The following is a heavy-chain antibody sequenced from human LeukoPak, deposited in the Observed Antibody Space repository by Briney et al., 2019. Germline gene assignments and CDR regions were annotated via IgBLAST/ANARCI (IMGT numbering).Heavy chain of an antibody. J-gene: IGHJ5*02. V-gene: IGHV3-48*03. CDR3: ARDGRMGISDP. D-gene: IGHD3-3*02. CDR1: GFTFSSYE. CDR2: ISSSGSTI. Sequence: GGSLRLSCAASGFTFSSYEMNWVRQAPGKGLEWVSYISSSGSTIYYADSVKGRFTISRDNAKNSLYLQMNSPRAEDTAVYYCARDGRMGISDPWGQGTLVTVSS.